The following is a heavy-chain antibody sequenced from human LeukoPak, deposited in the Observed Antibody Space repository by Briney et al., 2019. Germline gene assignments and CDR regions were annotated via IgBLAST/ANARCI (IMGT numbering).Heavy chain of an antibody. CDR2: ISWNSGSI. V-gene: IGHV3-9*01. D-gene: IGHD1-26*01. CDR3: AKVVREGDYFDY. Sequence: PGRSLRLSCAASGFTFDDYAMHWVRQAPGKGLEWVSGISWNSGSIGYADSVKGRFTISRDNAKNSLYLQMNSLRAEDTALYYCAKVVREGDYFDYWGQGTLVTISS. CDR1: GFTFDDYA. J-gene: IGHJ4*02.